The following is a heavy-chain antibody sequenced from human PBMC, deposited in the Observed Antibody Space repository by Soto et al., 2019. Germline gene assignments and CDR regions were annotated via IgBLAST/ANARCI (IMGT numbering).Heavy chain of an antibody. V-gene: IGHV4-39*01. CDR2: IYYSGST. J-gene: IGHJ4*02. CDR3: ARQAIVVVPAATPGGFDY. D-gene: IGHD2-2*01. Sequence: SETLSLTCTVSGGSISSSSYYWGWIRQPPGKGLEWIGSIYYSGSTYYNPSLKSRVTISVDTSKNQFSLKLSSVTAADTAVYYCARQAIVVVPAATPGGFDYWGQGTLVTVSS. CDR1: GGSISSSSYY.